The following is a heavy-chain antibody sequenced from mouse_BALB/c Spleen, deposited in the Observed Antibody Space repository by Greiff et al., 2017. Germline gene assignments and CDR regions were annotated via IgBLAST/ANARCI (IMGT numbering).Heavy chain of an antibody. CDR3: ARKENWDYWYFDV. D-gene: IGHD4-1*01. Sequence: EVQLQESGPGLVKPSQSLSLTCTVTGYSITSDYAWNWIRQFPGNKLEWMGYISYSGSTSYNPSLKSRISITRDTSKNQFFLQLNSVTTEDTATYYCARKENWDYWYFDVWGAGTTVTVSS. V-gene: IGHV3-2*02. CDR2: ISYSGST. CDR1: GYSITSDYA. J-gene: IGHJ1*01.